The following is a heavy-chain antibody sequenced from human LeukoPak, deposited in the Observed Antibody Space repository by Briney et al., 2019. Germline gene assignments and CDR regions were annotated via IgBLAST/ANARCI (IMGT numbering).Heavy chain of an antibody. J-gene: IGHJ4*02. V-gene: IGHV4-59*01. D-gene: IGHD3-22*01. CDR2: IYYSGST. CDR1: GGSISSYY. CDR3: ARVTGYMIEDYFDY. Sequence: SETLSLTCTVSGGSISSYYWSWIRQPPGKGLEWIGYIYYSGSTDYNPSLKSRVTISVETSKNQFSLKLSSVTAADTAVYYRARVTGYMIEDYFDYWGQGTLVTVSS.